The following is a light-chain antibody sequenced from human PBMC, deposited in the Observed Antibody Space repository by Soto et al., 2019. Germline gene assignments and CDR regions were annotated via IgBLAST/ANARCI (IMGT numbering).Light chain of an antibody. Sequence: DIVMTQSPDSLAVSLGERATINCKSSQSVLYSSNNKNYLAWYQQKPGQPPKLLIYWASTRESGVPDRFSGSGSGTDFTLTISSLQAEDVAVYDCQQEYSTSALTFGGGTKVEIK. CDR2: WAS. CDR3: QQEYSTSALT. J-gene: IGKJ4*01. CDR1: QSVLYSSNNKNY. V-gene: IGKV4-1*01.